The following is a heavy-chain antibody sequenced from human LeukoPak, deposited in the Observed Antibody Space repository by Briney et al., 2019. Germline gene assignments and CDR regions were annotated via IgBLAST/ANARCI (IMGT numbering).Heavy chain of an antibody. J-gene: IGHJ4*02. CDR2: IGASGGST. CDR3: ARARAVLRYFDSHLDY. V-gene: IGHV3-23*01. Sequence: GGSLRLSCAVSGFTFSSYAMSWVRQAPGKGLEWVSAIGASGGSTYYADSVKGRFTISRDNAKNTLYLQMNNLRAEDTAVYYCARARAVLRYFDSHLDYWGQGTLVTVSS. CDR1: GFTFSSYA. D-gene: IGHD3-9*01.